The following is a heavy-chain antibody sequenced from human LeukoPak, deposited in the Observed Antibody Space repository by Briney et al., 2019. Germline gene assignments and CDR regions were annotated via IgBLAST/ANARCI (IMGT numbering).Heavy chain of an antibody. V-gene: IGHV1-2*02. CDR2: INPKSGAT. Sequence: ASMKVSCKASGYTLTDYYLHWVRQAPGQGLEWMGWINPKSGATDYAQQFQGRFTVTRDTSISTAYMELSRLRDDDTAVYYCARDNSVGETAWWFDPWGRGTLVTVSS. CDR3: ARDNSVGETAWWFDP. D-gene: IGHD1-26*01. J-gene: IGHJ5*02. CDR1: GYTLTDYY.